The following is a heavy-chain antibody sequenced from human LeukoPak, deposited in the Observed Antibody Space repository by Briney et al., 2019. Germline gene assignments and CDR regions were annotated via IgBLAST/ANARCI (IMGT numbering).Heavy chain of an antibody. CDR3: ARDEIRWELLRSFDY. CDR2: ISAYNGNT. V-gene: IGHV1-18*01. J-gene: IGHJ4*02. CDR1: GYTFTSYG. D-gene: IGHD1-26*01. Sequence: ASVKVSCKASGYTFTSYGISWVRQAPGQGLEWMGWISAYNGNTNYAQKLQGRVTMTTDTSTSTAYMELRSLRSDDTAVYYCARDEIRWELLRSFDYWGQGTLVTVSS.